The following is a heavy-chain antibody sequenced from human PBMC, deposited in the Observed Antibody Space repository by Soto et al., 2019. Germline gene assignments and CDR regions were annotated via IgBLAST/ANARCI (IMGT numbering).Heavy chain of an antibody. CDR2: IGTAGDT. CDR3: ARAPYYYDSSGSTRSAPY. J-gene: IGHJ4*02. CDR1: GFTFSSYD. D-gene: IGHD3-22*01. V-gene: IGHV3-13*01. Sequence: GSLRLSCAASGFTFSSYDMHWVRQATGKGLEWVSAIGTAGDTYYPGSVKGRFTISRENAKNSLYLQMNSLRAEDTAVYYCARAPYYYDSSGSTRSAPYWGQGTLVTVSS.